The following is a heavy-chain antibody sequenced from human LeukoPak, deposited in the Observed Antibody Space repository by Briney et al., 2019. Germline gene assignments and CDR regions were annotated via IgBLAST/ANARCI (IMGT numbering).Heavy chain of an antibody. CDR1: GDSIITYS. J-gene: IGHJ6*03. CDR3: ARHREAGIAISSFPYYYYSFYMDV. CDR2: IHFSGST. V-gene: IGHV4-59*08. Sequence: SETLSLMCTVSGDSIITYSWSWIRQPPGKGLEWIGYIHFSGSTSYNPSLKSRVTISLDTSKNQFSLRLTSVPAADTAVYFCARHREAGIAISSFPYYYYSFYMDVWGTGTTVTVSS. D-gene: IGHD3-9*01.